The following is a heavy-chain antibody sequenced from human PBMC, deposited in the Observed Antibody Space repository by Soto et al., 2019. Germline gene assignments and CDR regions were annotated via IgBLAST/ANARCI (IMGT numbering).Heavy chain of an antibody. J-gene: IGHJ6*02. CDR3: ARGRWNQYYGMDV. Sequence: PGGSLRLSCAASGFTFSSYWMSWVRQAPGKGLEWVANIKQDGSEKYYVDSVKGRFTISRDNAKNSLYLQMNSLRAEDTAVYYCARGRWNQYYGMDVWGQGTKVTVSS. D-gene: IGHD1-1*01. CDR2: IKQDGSEK. CDR1: GFTFSSYW. V-gene: IGHV3-7*01.